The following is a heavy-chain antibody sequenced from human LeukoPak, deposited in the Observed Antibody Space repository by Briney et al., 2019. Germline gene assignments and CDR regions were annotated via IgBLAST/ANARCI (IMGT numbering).Heavy chain of an antibody. D-gene: IGHD3-16*01. CDR1: GGSFSGYY. V-gene: IGHV4-34*01. CDR3: ARVRPQGGHYFDY. Sequence: SETLSLTCAVSGGSFSGYYWSWIRQPPGKGLEWIGEINHSGSTNYNPSLKSRVTISVDTSKNQFSLKLSSVTAADTAVYYCARVRPQGGHYFDYWGQGTLVTVSS. CDR2: INHSGST. J-gene: IGHJ4*02.